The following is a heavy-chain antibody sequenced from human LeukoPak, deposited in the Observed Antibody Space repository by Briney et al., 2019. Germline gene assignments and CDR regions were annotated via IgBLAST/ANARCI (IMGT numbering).Heavy chain of an antibody. D-gene: IGHD3-22*01. CDR2: INWNGGST. Sequence: GGSLRLSCAASGVTIYDYGMSWVRQAPGKGLEWVSGINWNGGSTGYADSVKGGFTTSRDNAKNSLYMPMNSMRAEATALYYCARERYFYDSSGYYFGGTTPDYGGQETRVAVSS. J-gene: IGHJ4*02. CDR1: GVTIYDYG. V-gene: IGHV3-20*04. CDR3: ARERYFYDSSGYYFGGTTPDY.